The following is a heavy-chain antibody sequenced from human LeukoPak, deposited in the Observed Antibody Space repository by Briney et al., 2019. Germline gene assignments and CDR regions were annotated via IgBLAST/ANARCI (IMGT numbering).Heavy chain of an antibody. J-gene: IGHJ3*02. V-gene: IGHV1-69*05. CDR2: IIPIFGTA. D-gene: IGHD5-12*01. Sequence: SVKVSCKASGGTFNSYAISWVRQAPGQGLEWMGRIIPIFGTANYAQKFQGRVTITTDESTSTAYMELSSLRSEDTAVYYCARRGYSGYDKNGGAFDIWGQGTMVTVSS. CDR3: ARRGYSGYDKNGGAFDI. CDR1: GGTFNSYA.